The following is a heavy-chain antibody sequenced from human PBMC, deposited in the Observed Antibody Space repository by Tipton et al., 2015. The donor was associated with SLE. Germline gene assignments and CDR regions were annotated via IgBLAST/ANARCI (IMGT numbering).Heavy chain of an antibody. CDR2: IYNSGIT. CDR1: GDSFSSGSFS. V-gene: IGHV4-61*02. Sequence: TLSLTCTVSGDSFSSGSFSWNWVRQPAGKGLEWIGLIYNSGITNYNPSLQSRVTLSVDMSKNQFSLRLSSVTAADTGVYYCVKSVVVVSPRDYYYYMDVWGKGTTVTVSS. D-gene: IGHD2-15*01. CDR3: VKSVVVVSPRDYYYYMDV. J-gene: IGHJ6*03.